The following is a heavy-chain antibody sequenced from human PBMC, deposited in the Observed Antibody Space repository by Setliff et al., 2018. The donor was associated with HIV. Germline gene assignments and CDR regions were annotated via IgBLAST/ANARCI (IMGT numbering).Heavy chain of an antibody. CDR1: GDSMTSGSYY. CDR3: ARHRDGGTYPLDY. Sequence: TSETLSLTCTVSGDSMTSGSYYWTWIRQPPGKGLEWIGWIYYSGNTRYNPSLKSRVTISLDTSKNRFSLQLTSVTAADTAVYYCARHRDGGTYPLDYWGQGTQVTVSS. J-gene: IGHJ4*02. V-gene: IGHV4-61*01. D-gene: IGHD1-26*01. CDR2: IYYSGNT.